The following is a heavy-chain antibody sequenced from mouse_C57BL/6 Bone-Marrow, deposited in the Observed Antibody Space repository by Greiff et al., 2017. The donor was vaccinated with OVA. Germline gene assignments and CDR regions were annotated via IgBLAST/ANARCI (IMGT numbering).Heavy chain of an antibody. CDR2: IRPNSGST. V-gene: IGHV1-64*01. CDR1: GYTFTSYW. CDR3: ARGLDSWVAY. J-gene: IGHJ3*01. D-gene: IGHD3-3*01. Sequence: QVQLQQPGAELVKPGASVKLSCKASGYTFTSYWMHWVKQRPGQGLEWIGMIRPNSGSTNYNEKFKSKATLTVDKSSSTAYMQLSSLTAEDSAVYYCARGLDSWVAYWGQGTLVTVSA.